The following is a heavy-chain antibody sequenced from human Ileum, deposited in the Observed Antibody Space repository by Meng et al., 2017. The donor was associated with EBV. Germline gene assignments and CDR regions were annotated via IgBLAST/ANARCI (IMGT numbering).Heavy chain of an antibody. J-gene: IGHJ4*02. V-gene: IGHV4-4*02. CDR2: IYHSGST. CDR3: ARADKVRFDY. CDR1: GGSMSSTNW. Sequence: GQLRGRGPGLVKPSGTLSLACAVSGGSMSSTNWWGWVRQPPGKGLEWIGEIYHSGSTNYNPSLKSRVSISVDKSKNQFSLKLSSVTAADTAVYYCARADKVRFDYWGQGTLVTVSS.